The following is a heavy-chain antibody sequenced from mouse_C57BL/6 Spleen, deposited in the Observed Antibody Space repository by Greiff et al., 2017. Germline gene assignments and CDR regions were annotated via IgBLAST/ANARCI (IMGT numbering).Heavy chain of an antibody. CDR1: GYAFSSSW. CDR3: AREGLYWDFDV. CDR2: IYPGDGDT. Sequence: QVQLQQSGPELVKPGASVKISCKASGYAFSSSWMNWVKQRPGQGLEWIGRIYPGDGDTNYNGKFKGKATLTADKSSSTAYMQLSSLTSEDSAVYFCAREGLYWDFDVWGTGTTGTVSS. D-gene: IGHD3-3*01. V-gene: IGHV1-82*01. J-gene: IGHJ1*03.